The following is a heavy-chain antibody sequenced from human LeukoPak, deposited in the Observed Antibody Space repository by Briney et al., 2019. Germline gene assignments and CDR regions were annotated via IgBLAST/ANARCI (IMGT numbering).Heavy chain of an antibody. D-gene: IGHD3-22*01. V-gene: IGHV3-48*01. J-gene: IGHJ4*02. Sequence: GGSLRLSCAASGFTFSSYSMNWVPQAPGKGLEWASYISSSSSTIYYADSVKGRFTISRDNAKNSLYLQMNSLRAEDTAVYYCARAPYYYDSSGYYYYFDYWGQGTLVTVSS. CDR1: GFTFSSYS. CDR2: ISSSSSTI. CDR3: ARAPYYYDSSGYYYYFDY.